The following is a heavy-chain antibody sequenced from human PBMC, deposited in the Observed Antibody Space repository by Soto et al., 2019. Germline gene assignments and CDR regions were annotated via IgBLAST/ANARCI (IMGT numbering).Heavy chain of an antibody. V-gene: IGHV3-30-3*01. CDR1: GFTFSSYA. J-gene: IGHJ6*02. D-gene: IGHD3-10*01. CDR3: ARRGSMVRGVIGDFYYYYGMDV. CDR2: ISYDGSNK. Sequence: QVQLVESGGGVVQPGRSLRLSCAASGFTFSSYAMHWVRQAPGKGLEWVAVISYDGSNKYYADSVKGRFTISRDNYKNTLYLQMNSLRAEDTAVYYCARRGSMVRGVIGDFYYYYGMDVWGQGTTVTVSS.